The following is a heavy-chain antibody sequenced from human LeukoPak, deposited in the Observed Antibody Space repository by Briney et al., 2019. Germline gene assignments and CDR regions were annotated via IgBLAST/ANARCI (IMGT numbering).Heavy chain of an antibody. J-gene: IGHJ4*02. D-gene: IGHD2-15*01. CDR1: GGSFSGYY. CDR2: INHSGSP. V-gene: IGHV4-34*01. CDR3: ARCGSSCYVFDH. Sequence: SETLSLTCAVYGGSFSGYYWSWIRQPPGKGLEWIREINHSGSPNYNPSLKSRVTISVDRSKNQFSLKMNSVTAADTAVYYCARCGSSCYVFDHWGQGSLVTVSS.